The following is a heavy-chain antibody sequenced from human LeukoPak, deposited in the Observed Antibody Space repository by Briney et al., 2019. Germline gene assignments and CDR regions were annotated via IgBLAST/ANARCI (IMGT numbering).Heavy chain of an antibody. J-gene: IGHJ6*03. D-gene: IGHD1-7*01. CDR3: ARLRTTGRGYVDV. CDR2: NYHSGST. Sequence: SETVSLTCAVSGYSISSGFYWGWIRQPPGKGLEWTASNYHSGSTYYNPSLKSRVTISVDTSKNQFSLKLRSVTAADTAVYYCARLRTTGRGYVDVWGKGTTVTVSS. CDR1: GYSISSGFY. V-gene: IGHV4-38-2*01.